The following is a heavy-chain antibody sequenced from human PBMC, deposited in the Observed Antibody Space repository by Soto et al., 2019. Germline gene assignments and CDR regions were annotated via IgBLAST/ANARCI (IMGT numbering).Heavy chain of an antibody. CDR3: ARAATIFGVVITGGAFDI. J-gene: IGHJ3*02. CDR2: INAGNGNT. V-gene: IGHV1-3*01. CDR1: GYTLTSYA. D-gene: IGHD3-3*01. Sequence: ASVKVTSKSSGYTLTSYAMHCVRQAPGQRLEWMGWINAGNGNTKYSQKFQGRVTITRDTSASTAYMELSSLRSEDTAVYYCARAATIFGVVITGGAFDIWGQGTMVTVSS.